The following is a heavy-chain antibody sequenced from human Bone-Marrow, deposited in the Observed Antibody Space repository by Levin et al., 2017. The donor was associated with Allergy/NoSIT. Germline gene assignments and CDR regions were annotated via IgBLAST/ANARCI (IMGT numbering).Heavy chain of an antibody. D-gene: IGHD3-22*01. V-gene: IGHV4-34*01. J-gene: IGHJ5*02. CDR3: ARGAGITMIVVTNWFDP. CDR2: INHSGST. CDR1: GGSFSGYY. Sequence: SETLSLTCAVYGGSFSGYYWSWIRQPPGKGLEWIGEINHSGSTNYNPSLKSRVTISVDTSKNQFSLKLSSVTAADTAVYYCARGAGITMIVVTNWFDPWGQGTLVTVSS.